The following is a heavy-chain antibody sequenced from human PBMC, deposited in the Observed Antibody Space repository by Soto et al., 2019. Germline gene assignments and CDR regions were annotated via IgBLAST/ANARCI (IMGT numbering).Heavy chain of an antibody. CDR3: AREEFTIFGVVVSAFDI. D-gene: IGHD3-3*01. J-gene: IGHJ3*02. V-gene: IGHV1-69*02. CDR2: IIPILGIA. Sequence: QVQLVQSGAEVTKPGSSVKVSCKASGGTFSSYTISWVRQAPGQGLEWMGRIIPILGIANYAQKFQGRVTITADKSTSTAYMELSSLRSEDTAVYYCAREEFTIFGVVVSAFDIWGQGTMVSVSS. CDR1: GGTFSSYT.